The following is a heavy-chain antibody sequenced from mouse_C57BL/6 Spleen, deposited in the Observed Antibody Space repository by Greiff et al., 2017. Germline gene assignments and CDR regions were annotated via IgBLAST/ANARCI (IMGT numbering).Heavy chain of an antibody. Sequence: EVQRVESGGGLVQPGGSMKLSCAASGFTFSDAWMDWVRQSPEKGLEWVAEIRNKANNHATYYAEAVKGRFTISRDDSKSSVYLQMNSLRAEDTGIYYCTGPATTVVEGYAMDYWGQGTSVTVSS. D-gene: IGHD1-1*01. CDR3: TGPATTVVEGYAMDY. CDR2: IRNKANNHAT. J-gene: IGHJ4*01. CDR1: GFTFSDAW. V-gene: IGHV6-6*01.